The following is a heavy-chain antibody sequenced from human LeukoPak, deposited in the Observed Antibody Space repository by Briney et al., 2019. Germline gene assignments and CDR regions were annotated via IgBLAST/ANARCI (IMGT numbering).Heavy chain of an antibody. Sequence: ASVKVSCKASGYTFTDYYMHWVRQAPGQGLEWMGWLNPNSGDTNYAQKSQGRVSMTRDTSISTAYMDLSDLRSDDTAVYYCARGRNIEMTTMSGGSDYWGQGTLVTVPS. CDR2: LNPNSGDT. CDR3: ARGRNIEMTTMSGGSDY. CDR1: GYTFTDYY. V-gene: IGHV1-2*02. J-gene: IGHJ4*02. D-gene: IGHD5-24*01.